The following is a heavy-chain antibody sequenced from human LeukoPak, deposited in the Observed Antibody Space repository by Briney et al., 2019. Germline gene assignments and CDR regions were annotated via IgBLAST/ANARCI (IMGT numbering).Heavy chain of an antibody. CDR2: IYYSGST. V-gene: IGHV4-30-4*01. CDR1: GGSISSGDYY. D-gene: IGHD5-18*01. Sequence: PSETLSLTCTVSGGSISSGDYYGSWIRQPPGKGLEWIGYIYYSGSTYYNPSLKSRVTISVDTSKNQFSLKLSSVTAADTAVYYCARWLQAYYYFDYWGQGTLVTVSS. J-gene: IGHJ4*02. CDR3: ARWLQAYYYFDY.